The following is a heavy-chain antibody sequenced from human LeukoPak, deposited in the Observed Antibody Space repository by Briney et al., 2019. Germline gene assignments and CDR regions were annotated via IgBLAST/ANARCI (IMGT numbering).Heavy chain of an antibody. CDR2: IYYSGST. J-gene: IGHJ4*02. Sequence: SETLSLTCTVSGGSIRNYYWSWIRQPPGKGLEWIGYIYYSGSTNYNPSLKSRVTISVDTSKNQFSLKLSSVTAADTAVYYCARGSARRQQAYFDYWGQGTLVTVSS. D-gene: IGHD6-6*01. V-gene: IGHV4-59*01. CDR3: ARGSARRQQAYFDY. CDR1: GGSIRNYY.